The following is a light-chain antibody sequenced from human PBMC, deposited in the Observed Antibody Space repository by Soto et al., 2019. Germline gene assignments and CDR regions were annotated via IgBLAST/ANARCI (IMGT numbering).Light chain of an antibody. J-gene: IGLJ3*02. CDR2: DVS. V-gene: IGLV2-11*01. CDR1: SSDVGGYHY. CDR3: CSYAGNSLWV. Sequence: QSALTLPRSVSGSPGQSVTISCTGTSSDVGGYHYVSWYQQHPGKAPKLVIYDVSKRPSGVPDRFSGSKSANTASLTISGLQAEDEADYYCCSYAGNSLWVFGGGTKLTVL.